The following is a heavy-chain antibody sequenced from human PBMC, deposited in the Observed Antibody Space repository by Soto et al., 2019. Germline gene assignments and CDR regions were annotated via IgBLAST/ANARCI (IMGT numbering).Heavy chain of an antibody. V-gene: IGHV1-18*01. CDR1: GYTFTSYG. CDR2: ISAYNGNT. CDR3: ARADYGDSYYYYYYGMDV. J-gene: IGHJ6*02. D-gene: IGHD4-17*01. Sequence: QVQLVQSGAEVKKPGASVKVSCKASGYTFTSYGISWVRQAPGQGLEWMGWISAYNGNTNYAQKLKGRVTMTTDTSTSTAYMELRSLRSDDTSVYYCARADYGDSYYYYYYGMDVWGQGTTVTVSS.